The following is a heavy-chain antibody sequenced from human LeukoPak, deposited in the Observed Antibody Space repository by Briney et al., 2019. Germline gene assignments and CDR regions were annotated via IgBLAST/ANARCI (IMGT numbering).Heavy chain of an antibody. V-gene: IGHV3-53*01. CDR2: IYSGGST. J-gene: IGHJ4*02. CDR3: ASHPYNYGFFDY. CDR1: GFTFSSNY. Sequence: PGGSLRLSCAASGFTFSSNYMSWVRQAPGKGLEWVSVIYSGGSTDYADSVKGRFTISRDNSKNTLYLQMNSLRAEDTAVYYCASHPYNYGFFDYWGQGTLVTVSS. D-gene: IGHD5-18*01.